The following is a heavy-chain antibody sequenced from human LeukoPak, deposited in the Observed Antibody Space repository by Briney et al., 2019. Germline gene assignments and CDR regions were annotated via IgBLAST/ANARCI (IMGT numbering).Heavy chain of an antibody. J-gene: IGHJ3*02. CDR1: GYSFTNYW. D-gene: IGHD5-12*01. CDR3: ARPPVATAVDAFDI. CDR2: IYPGDSDT. V-gene: IGHV5-51*01. Sequence: GESLKISCKGSGYSFTNYWIGWVRQMPGKGLEWMGIIYPGDSDTKYSPSFQGQVTISADKSISTAYLQWSSLKASDTAMYYCARPPVATAVDAFDIWGQGTMVTVSS.